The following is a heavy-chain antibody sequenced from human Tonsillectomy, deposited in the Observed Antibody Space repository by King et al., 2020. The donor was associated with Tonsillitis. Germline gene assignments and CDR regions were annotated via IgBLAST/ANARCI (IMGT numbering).Heavy chain of an antibody. CDR2: INRNSKYI. CDR3: ARDKGAGYYDSGRGAFDV. D-gene: IGHD3-22*01. Sequence: VQLVESGGGLVKPGGSLRLSWATSGFSFTDHDMNWVRQAPGKGLEGVSSINRNSKYIQYAGRVKGRFTISRDNAKSSLYLQMNSLRAEDTAVYYCARDKGAGYYDSGRGAFDVWGQGTMVTVSS. J-gene: IGHJ3*01. V-gene: IGHV3-21*01. CDR1: GFSFTDHD.